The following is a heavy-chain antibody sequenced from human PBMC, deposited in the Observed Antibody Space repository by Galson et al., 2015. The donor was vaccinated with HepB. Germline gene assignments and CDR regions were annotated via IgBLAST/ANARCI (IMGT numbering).Heavy chain of an antibody. CDR2: ISGSGGST. V-gene: IGHV3-23*01. D-gene: IGHD3-10*01. CDR3: AKCQDYYGSGPGGY. J-gene: IGHJ4*02. Sequence: SLRLSCAASGFTFSSYAMSWVRQAPGKGLEWVSAISGSGGSTYYADSVKGRFTISRDNSKNTLYLQMNSLRAEDTAVYYCAKCQDYYGSGPGGYWGQGTLVTVSS. CDR1: GFTFSSYA.